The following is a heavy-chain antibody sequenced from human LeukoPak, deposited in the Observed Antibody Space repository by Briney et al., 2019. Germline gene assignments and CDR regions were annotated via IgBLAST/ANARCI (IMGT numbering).Heavy chain of an antibody. D-gene: IGHD6-19*01. CDR2: IRSSGTDL. J-gene: IGHJ4*02. Sequence: GGSLRLSCAASGFTFRSYTMNWVRQTPAKGLEWVSSIRSSGTDLYYADSVRGRFTISRDNAKNSLYLQINSLTTEDTAVYYCAPGVPASVAGSFDYWGQGILVSVSS. CDR3: APGVPASVAGSFDY. CDR1: GFTFRSYT. V-gene: IGHV3-21*01.